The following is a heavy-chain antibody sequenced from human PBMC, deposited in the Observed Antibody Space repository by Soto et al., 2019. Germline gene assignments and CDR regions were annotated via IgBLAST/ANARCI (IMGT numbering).Heavy chain of an antibody. Sequence: QVQLVESGGGVVQPGRSLRLSCAASGFSLTTFAMEWVRQAPGKGLEWLAGISHDGKNQYYADSVKGRLTISRDISKNTLYLEMNSLRAEDTALYYCASVAEYWGQGTLVTVSS. V-gene: IGHV3-30*04. CDR3: ASVAEY. CDR1: GFSLTTFA. D-gene: IGHD2-21*01. CDR2: ISHDGKNQ. J-gene: IGHJ4*02.